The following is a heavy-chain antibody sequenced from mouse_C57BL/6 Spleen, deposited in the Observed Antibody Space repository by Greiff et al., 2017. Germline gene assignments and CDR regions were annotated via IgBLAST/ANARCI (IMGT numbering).Heavy chain of an antibody. CDR2: IDPSDSYT. CDR3: ARSGSSFFDD. D-gene: IGHD1-1*01. CDR1: GYTFTSYW. J-gene: IGHJ2*01. V-gene: IGHV1-59*01. Sequence: QVQLQQPGAELVRPGTSVKLSCKASGYTFTSYWMHWVKQRPGQGLEWIGVIDPSDSYTNYNQKFKGKATLTVDTSSSTAYMQLSSLTSEDSAVYYCARSGSSFFDDWGQGTTLTVSS.